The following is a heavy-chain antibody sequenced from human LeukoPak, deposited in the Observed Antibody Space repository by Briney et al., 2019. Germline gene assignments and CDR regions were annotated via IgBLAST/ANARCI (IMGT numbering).Heavy chain of an antibody. J-gene: IGHJ5*02. V-gene: IGHV1-2*02. CDR3: ASPAVAGTLYNLFDA. CDR2: INPNSGGT. Sequence: ASVKVSCKASGYTFIGYYMYWVRQAPGQGLEWMGCINPNSGGTNYAEKFQGSVTMTRDTSNSTAYMELSRLRSDGAAVYYCASPAVAGTLYNLFDAWGQGTLLTVSS. CDR1: GYTFIGYY. D-gene: IGHD6-19*01.